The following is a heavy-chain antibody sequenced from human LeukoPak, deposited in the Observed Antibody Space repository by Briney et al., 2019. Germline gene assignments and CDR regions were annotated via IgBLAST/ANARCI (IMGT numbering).Heavy chain of an antibody. CDR1: GGSISSYY. J-gene: IGHJ3*02. CDR2: IYYSGST. Sequence: SETLSLTCTVSGGSISSYYWSWIRQPPGKGLEWIGYIYYSGSTNYNPSLKSRVTISVDTSKNRFSLKLSSVTAADTAVYYCASPAVAGTPAGAFDIWGQGTMVTVSS. V-gene: IGHV4-59*08. CDR3: ASPAVAGTPAGAFDI. D-gene: IGHD6-19*01.